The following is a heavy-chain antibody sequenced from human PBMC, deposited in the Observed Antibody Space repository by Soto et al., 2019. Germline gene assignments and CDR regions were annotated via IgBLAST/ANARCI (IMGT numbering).Heavy chain of an antibody. D-gene: IGHD6-13*01. CDR2: IFYAGNT. CDR3: ARQAAAPGIDLWFDP. V-gene: IGHV4-39*01. Sequence: SETLSLTCNVSGCSISSSRSYWAWFRQPPGKELEWIANIFYAGNTYYNPSLKSRVTVSVDTSKNQFSLKLDSVTAADTAVYYFARQAAAPGIDLWFDPWGQGTLVTVSS. J-gene: IGHJ5*01. CDR1: GCSISSSRSY.